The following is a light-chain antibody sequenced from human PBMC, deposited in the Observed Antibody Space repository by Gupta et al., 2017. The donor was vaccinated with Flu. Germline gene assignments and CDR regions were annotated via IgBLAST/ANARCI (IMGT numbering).Light chain of an antibody. Sequence: GDRVNITCRASQGIRNDLGWYQQKPGKAPKLLIYAASSLQSGVPSRFSGSGSGTDFTLTISSLQPEDFATYYCLQDYNYPLTFGGGTKVEIK. V-gene: IGKV1-6*01. CDR1: QGIRND. CDR3: LQDYNYPLT. J-gene: IGKJ4*01. CDR2: AAS.